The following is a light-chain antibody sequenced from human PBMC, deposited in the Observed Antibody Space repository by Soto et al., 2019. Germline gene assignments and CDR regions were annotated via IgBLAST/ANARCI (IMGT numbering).Light chain of an antibody. J-gene: IGLJ3*02. CDR2: RNS. CDR3: ATWDDSLSGRV. Sequence: QSGLTQPPSASGTPGQRVTISCSGSSSNIGSNYVYWYQQLPGTAPKLLIYRNSQRPSGVPDRFSGSKSGTSASLAISGLRSEDEADYYCATWDDSLSGRVFGGGTKLTVL. V-gene: IGLV1-47*01. CDR1: SSNIGSNY.